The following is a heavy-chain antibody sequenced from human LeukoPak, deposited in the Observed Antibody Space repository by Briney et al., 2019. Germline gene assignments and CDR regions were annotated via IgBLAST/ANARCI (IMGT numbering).Heavy chain of an antibody. J-gene: IGHJ4*02. D-gene: IGHD7-27*01. CDR2: IYTSGST. CDR1: GGSISSGSYY. Sequence: SETLSLTCTVSGGSISSGSYYWSWIRQPAGKGLEWIGRIYTSGSTNYNPSLKSRVTISVDTSKNQFSLKLSSVTAADTAVYYCARVSQLGIPDYWGQGTLVTVS. V-gene: IGHV4-61*02. CDR3: ARVSQLGIPDY.